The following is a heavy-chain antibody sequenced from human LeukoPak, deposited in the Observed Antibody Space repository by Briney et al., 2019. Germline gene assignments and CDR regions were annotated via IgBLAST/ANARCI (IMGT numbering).Heavy chain of an antibody. CDR2: IYYSGSA. CDR3: ARGVVAARFWFDP. Sequence: SETLSLTCTVSGGSISSYYWSCIRQPPGKGLEWIGYIYYSGSANYNPSLKSRVTITVDTSKNQFSLKLSSVTAADTAVYYCARGVVAARFWFDPWGQGTLVTVSS. D-gene: IGHD2-15*01. J-gene: IGHJ5*02. CDR1: GGSISSYY. V-gene: IGHV4-59*01.